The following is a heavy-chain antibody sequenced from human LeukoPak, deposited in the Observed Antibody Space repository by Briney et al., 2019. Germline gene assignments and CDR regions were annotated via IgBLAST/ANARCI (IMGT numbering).Heavy chain of an antibody. Sequence: PGGSLRLSCAASGFIFSSYDMHWVRQAPGKGLEWVAVIWYDGSNKYYADSVKGRFTISRDNSKNTLYLQMNSLRAEDTAVYYCSPRIGGRYFDFWGRGTLVTVSS. V-gene: IGHV3-33*01. CDR2: IWYDGSNK. CDR1: GFIFSSYD. D-gene: IGHD1-26*01. CDR3: SPRIGGRYFDF. J-gene: IGHJ2*01.